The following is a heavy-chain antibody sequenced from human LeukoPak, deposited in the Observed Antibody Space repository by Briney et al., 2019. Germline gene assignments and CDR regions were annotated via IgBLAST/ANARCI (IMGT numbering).Heavy chain of an antibody. V-gene: IGHV1-69*04. CDR1: GGTFSSYA. J-gene: IGHJ6*02. CDR2: IIPILGIA. Sequence: SVKVSCKASGGTFSSYAISWVRQAPGQGLEWMGRIIPILGIANYAQKFQGRVTITADKSTSTAYMELSSLRSEDTAVYYCARPAHGDFRSGSLYYYYGMDVWGQGTTVTVSS. CDR3: ARPAHGDFRSGSLYYYYGMDV. D-gene: IGHD3-3*01.